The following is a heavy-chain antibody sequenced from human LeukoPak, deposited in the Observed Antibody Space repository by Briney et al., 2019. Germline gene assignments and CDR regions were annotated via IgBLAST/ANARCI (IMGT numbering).Heavy chain of an antibody. D-gene: IGHD2-15*01. CDR3: ARSGCPGGSCYLRYSWLDL. CDR2: ITTTSSYI. CDR1: GLTFSNSD. V-gene: IGHV3-21*01. J-gene: IGHJ5*02. Sequence: GGSLRLSSTTSGLTFSNSDMTWVRQAPGKGLEWVSSITTTSSYIYYADSVRGRFTVSRDNARNSLYLQMDSLRPEDTAVYYCARSGCPGGSCYLRYSWLDLWGRGTLVTVSS.